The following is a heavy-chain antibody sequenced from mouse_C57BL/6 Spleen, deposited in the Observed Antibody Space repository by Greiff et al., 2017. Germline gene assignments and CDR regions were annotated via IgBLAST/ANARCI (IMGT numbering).Heavy chain of an antibody. J-gene: IGHJ4*01. CDR1: GFTFSSYG. CDR3: ARHDATTVVAHYYAMDY. Sequence: EVKLVESGGDLVKPGGSLKLSCAASGFTFSSYGMSWVRQTPDKRLEWVATISSGGSYTYYPDSVKGRFTISRDNAKNTLYLQKSSLKSEDTAMYYGARHDATTVVAHYYAMDYWGQGTSVTVSS. D-gene: IGHD1-1*01. CDR2: ISSGGSYT. V-gene: IGHV5-6*02.